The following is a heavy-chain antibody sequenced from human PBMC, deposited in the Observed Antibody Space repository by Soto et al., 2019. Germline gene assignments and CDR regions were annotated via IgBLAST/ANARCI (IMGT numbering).Heavy chain of an antibody. J-gene: IGHJ6*02. Sequence: SETLSLTCTVSGGSISSYYWSWIRQPPGKGLEWIGYIYYSGSTNYNPSLKSRVPISVDTSKNQFSLKLSSVTAADTAVYYCASQASPYYYYGMDVWGQGTTVTVSS. V-gene: IGHV4-59*08. CDR2: IYYSGST. CDR1: GGSISSYY. CDR3: ASQASPYYYYGMDV.